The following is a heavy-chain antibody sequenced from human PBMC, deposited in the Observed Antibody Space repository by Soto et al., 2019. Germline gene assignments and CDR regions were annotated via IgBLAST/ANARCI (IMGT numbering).Heavy chain of an antibody. D-gene: IGHD6-13*01. J-gene: IGHJ5*02. CDR2: IFYRGST. CDR1: GGSINNNNYY. CDR3: ARLRIAARGRGWFDP. V-gene: IGHV4-39*01. Sequence: SETLSLTCNVSGGSINNNNYYWDWIRHPPGKGLEWIGSIFYRGSTLYNPSLKRRVTISVDTSKNQFSLNLRSVTAADTAVYYCARLRIAARGRGWFDPWGQGTLVTVSS.